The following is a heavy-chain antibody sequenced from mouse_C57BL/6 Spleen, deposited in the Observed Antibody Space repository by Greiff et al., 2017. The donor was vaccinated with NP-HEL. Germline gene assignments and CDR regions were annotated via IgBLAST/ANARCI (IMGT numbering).Heavy chain of an antibody. D-gene: IGHD1-1*01. V-gene: IGHV5-17*01. CDR3: AITTVVATDY. J-gene: IGHJ4*01. CDR1: GFTFSDYG. CDR2: ISSGSSTI. Sequence: DVKLVESGGGLVKPGGSLKLSCAASGFTFSDYGMHWVRQAPETGLEWVAYISSGSSTIYFADTVKGRFTISRDNAKNTLCLQMTSLRSEDTAMYYCAITTVVATDYWGQGTSVTVSS.